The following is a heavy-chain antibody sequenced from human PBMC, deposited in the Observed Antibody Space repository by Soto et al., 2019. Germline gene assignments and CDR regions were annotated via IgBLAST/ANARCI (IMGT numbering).Heavy chain of an antibody. V-gene: IGHV4-34*01. J-gene: IGHJ5*02. CDR1: GGSFSGYY. D-gene: IGHD1-26*01. CDR3: ARGLSGSYYYKRRWFDP. CDR2: INHSGST. Sequence: SETLSLTCAVYGGSFSGYYWSWIRQPPGKGLEWIGEINHSGSTNYNPSLKSRVTISVDTSKNQFSLKLSSVTAADTAVYYCARGLSGSYYYKRRWFDPWGQGTLVTVSS.